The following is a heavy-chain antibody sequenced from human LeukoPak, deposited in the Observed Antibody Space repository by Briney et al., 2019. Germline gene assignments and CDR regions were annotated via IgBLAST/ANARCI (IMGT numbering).Heavy chain of an antibody. Sequence: ASVKVSCKASGYTFTGYYMHWVRQVPGQGLEWMGWINPNSGGTNYAQKFQGRVTMTRDTSISTAYMELSRLRSDDTAVYYCASPNYDILTGYYAWGQGTLVTVSS. CDR2: INPNSGGT. J-gene: IGHJ5*02. V-gene: IGHV1-2*02. D-gene: IGHD3-9*01. CDR1: GYTFTGYY. CDR3: ASPNYDILTGYYA.